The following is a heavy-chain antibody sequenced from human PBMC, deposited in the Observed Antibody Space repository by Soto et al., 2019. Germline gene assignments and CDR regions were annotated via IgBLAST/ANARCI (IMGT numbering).Heavy chain of an antibody. Sequence: ASVKVSCKASGYTFTSYYMHWVRQAPGQGLEWMGIINPSGGSTSYAQKFQGRVTMTRDTSTSTVYMELSSLRSEDTAVYYCARESLAGRLTYGMDVWGQGTMVTVSS. V-gene: IGHV1-46*01. J-gene: IGHJ6*02. CDR2: INPSGGST. D-gene: IGHD6-19*01. CDR1: GYTFTSYY. CDR3: ARESLAGRLTYGMDV.